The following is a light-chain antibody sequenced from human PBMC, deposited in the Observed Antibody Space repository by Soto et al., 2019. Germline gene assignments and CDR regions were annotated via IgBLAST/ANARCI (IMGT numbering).Light chain of an antibody. V-gene: IGKV3-20*01. CDR2: GAS. CDR1: QSVSSSY. Sequence: EIVLTQYPGTLSLSPGERATLSCMASQSVSSSYLAWYQQKPGQAPRLLIYGASSRATGIPDRFSGSGSGTDFTLTISRLEPEDFAVYYCQQYGSSPGTFGQGTKVDIK. J-gene: IGKJ1*01. CDR3: QQYGSSPGT.